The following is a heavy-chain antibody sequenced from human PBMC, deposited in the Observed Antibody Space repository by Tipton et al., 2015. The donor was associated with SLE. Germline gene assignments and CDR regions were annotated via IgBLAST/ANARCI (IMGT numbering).Heavy chain of an antibody. D-gene: IGHD3-16*01. CDR2: ISAYNGNT. J-gene: IGHJ1*01. CDR3: ARDQGGYFHH. V-gene: IGHV1-18*01. CDR1: GGTFSSYA. Sequence: QSGAEVKKPGSSVKVSCKASGGTFSSYAITWVRQAPGQGLEWMGWISAYNGNTNYAQKLQGRVTMTTDTSTSTAYMELRSLRSDDTAVYYCARDQGGYFHHWGQGTLVTVSS.